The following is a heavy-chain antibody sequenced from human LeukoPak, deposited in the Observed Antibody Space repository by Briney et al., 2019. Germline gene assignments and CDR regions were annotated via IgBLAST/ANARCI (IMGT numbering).Heavy chain of an antibody. V-gene: IGHV3-74*01. CDR2: ISGDGSIA. CDR1: GFAFSSYW. Sequence: GGSLRLSCATSGFAFSSYWMLWVRQAPGKGLVWVSRISGDGSIATYADSVKGRFTISRDNTKNIPYLQMNSLRDEDTATYYCARSQFDYWGQGILVTVSS. J-gene: IGHJ4*02. CDR3: ARSQFDY.